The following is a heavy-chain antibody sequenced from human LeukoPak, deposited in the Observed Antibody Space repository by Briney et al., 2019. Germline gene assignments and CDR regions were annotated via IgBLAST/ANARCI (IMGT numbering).Heavy chain of an antibody. CDR3: AREGYCSGGSCYPGAFDI. J-gene: IGHJ3*02. CDR1: GGTFSSYA. CDR2: IIPIFGTA. Sequence: SVKVSCMASGGTFSSYAISWVRQAPGQGLEWMGRIIPIFGTANYAQKFQGRGTITTDESTSTAYMELSSLRSEDTAVYYCAREGYCSGGSCYPGAFDIWGQRTMVTVSS. V-gene: IGHV1-69*05. D-gene: IGHD2-15*01.